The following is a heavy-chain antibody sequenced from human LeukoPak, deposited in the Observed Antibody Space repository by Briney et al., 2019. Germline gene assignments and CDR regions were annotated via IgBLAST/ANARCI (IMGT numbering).Heavy chain of an antibody. D-gene: IGHD6-19*01. CDR2: INPSGGYT. CDR3: ARVQRGSGWSGDFDY. J-gene: IGHJ4*02. CDR1: GYNFSYYY. Sequence: ASVKVSCKASGYNFSYYYIHWVRQAPGQGPEWMGMINPSGGYTSYADNFQGRVTMTRDTSTSTVYMELSSLRSEDTAVCYCARVQRGSGWSGDFDYWGQGTLVTVSS. V-gene: IGHV1-46*01.